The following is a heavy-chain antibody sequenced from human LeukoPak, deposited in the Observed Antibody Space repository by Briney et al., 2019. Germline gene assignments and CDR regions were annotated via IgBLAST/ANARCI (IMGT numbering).Heavy chain of an antibody. V-gene: IGHV5-51*01. CDR3: ARHANDYLLDY. Sequence: GESLQISCKGSGYSFTSYWIGWVRQLPGKGLEWMGIIYPGDSDTRYSPSFQGQVTISADKSISTAYLQWSSLRASDTALSYCARHANDYLLDYWGQGTLVTVSS. CDR1: GYSFTSYW. D-gene: IGHD1-1*01. CDR2: IYPGDSDT. J-gene: IGHJ4*02.